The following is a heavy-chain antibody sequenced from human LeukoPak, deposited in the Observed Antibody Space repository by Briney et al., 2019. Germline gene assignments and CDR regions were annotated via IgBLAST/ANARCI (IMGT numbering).Heavy chain of an antibody. CDR3: ARGIVVVVAATWELWFDP. CDR1: GGSISSYY. V-gene: IGHV4-59*01. J-gene: IGHJ5*02. Sequence: SETLSLTCTVSGGSISSYYWSWIRQPPGKGLEWIGYIYYSGSTNYNPSLKSRVTISVDTSKNPFSLKLSSVTAADTAVYYCARGIVVVVAATWELWFDPWGQGTLVTVSS. D-gene: IGHD2-15*01. CDR2: IYYSGST.